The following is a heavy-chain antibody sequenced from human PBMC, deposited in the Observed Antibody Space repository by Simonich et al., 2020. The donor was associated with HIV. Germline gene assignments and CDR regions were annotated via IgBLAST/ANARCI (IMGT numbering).Heavy chain of an antibody. J-gene: IGHJ4*02. CDR3: AVTYYDFWSGYFPLDY. CDR1: GGSFSGYY. CDR2: IYYSGST. D-gene: IGHD3-3*01. V-gene: IGHV4-34*01. Sequence: QVQLQQWGAGLLKPSETLSLTCAVYGGSFSGYYWSWIRQPPGKGLGWIGSIYYSGSTYYNPSLKSRVTISVETSKNQFSLKLSSVTAADTAVYYCAVTYYDFWSGYFPLDYWGQGTLVTVSS.